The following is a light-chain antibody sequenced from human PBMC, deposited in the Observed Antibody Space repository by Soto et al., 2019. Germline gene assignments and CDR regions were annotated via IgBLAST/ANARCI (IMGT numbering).Light chain of an antibody. CDR1: QSLTNN. V-gene: IGKV3D-15*01. J-gene: IGKJ5*01. Sequence: EIVLTQSPGTLSLSPGESATLSCRASQSLTNNYFAWYQQKPGRALRLLIYGASTRATDIPARFSGSGSGTEFTLTISGLQSEDFAVYYCQQYNSWPPITFGQGTRLEIK. CDR2: GAS. CDR3: QQYNSWPPIT.